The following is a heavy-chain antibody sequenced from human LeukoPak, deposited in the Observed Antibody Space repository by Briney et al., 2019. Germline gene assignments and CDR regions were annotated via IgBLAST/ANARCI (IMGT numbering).Heavy chain of an antibody. D-gene: IGHD4-17*01. Sequence: GGSLRLSCAASGFTFSRYWMHWVRQGPGKGLVWVSRINEDGRTTDHADPVKGRFTISRDNAKNTLYLQMNSLKVEDTAVYYCAKYLRGPQDYWGQGVLVTLAS. J-gene: IGHJ4*02. CDR3: AKYLRGPQDY. V-gene: IGHV3-74*01. CDR2: INEDGRTT. CDR1: GFTFSRYW.